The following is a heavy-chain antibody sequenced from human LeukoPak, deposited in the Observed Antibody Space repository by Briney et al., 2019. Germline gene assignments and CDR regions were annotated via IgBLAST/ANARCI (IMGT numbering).Heavy chain of an antibody. Sequence: PGGSLRLSCVASGFTFSTYTMHWVRQAPGKGLEWVAVVSHDGTTKYYADSVRGRFTISRDNSKYTLYLQMDSLRVDDTAVYYCAREVARPNFFDYWGQGTLVTVAS. J-gene: IGHJ4*02. CDR3: AREVARPNFFDY. CDR2: VSHDGTTK. V-gene: IGHV3-30*04. CDR1: GFTFSTYT. D-gene: IGHD5-12*01.